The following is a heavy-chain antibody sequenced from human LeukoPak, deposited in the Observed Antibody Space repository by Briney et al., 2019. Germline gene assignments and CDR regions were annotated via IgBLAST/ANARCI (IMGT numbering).Heavy chain of an antibody. D-gene: IGHD3-22*01. CDR2: TSSSGTTI. V-gene: IGHV3-48*01. Sequence: PGGSLRLSCAASGFTFRTSGMNWVRQAPGKGLEWVSYTSSSGTTISYAQSVKGRFTITRDNAQNSLTLHMNTLRAEDTAVYYCARHVVAVGFDYWGQGTLVTVS. CDR1: GFTFRTSG. J-gene: IGHJ4*02. CDR3: ARHVVAVGFDY.